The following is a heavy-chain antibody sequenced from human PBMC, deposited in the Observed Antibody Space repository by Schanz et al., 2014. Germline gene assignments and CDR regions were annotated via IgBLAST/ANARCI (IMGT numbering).Heavy chain of an antibody. CDR2: IIPILGIA. V-gene: IGHV1-69*02. J-gene: IGHJ4*02. D-gene: IGHD4-17*01. CDR3: ARGYGASPTDF. Sequence: QVQLVQSEAEVKKPGSSMKVSCKASGGTFNSYTINWVRQAPGQGLEWMGRIIPILGIANYAQKFQGRVTITADRSTSTAYMELSSLRSEDTAVYYCARGYGASPTDFWGQGTLVTVSS. CDR1: GGTFNSYT.